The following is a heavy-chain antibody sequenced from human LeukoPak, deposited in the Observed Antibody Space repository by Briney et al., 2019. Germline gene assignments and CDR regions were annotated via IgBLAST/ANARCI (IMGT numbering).Heavy chain of an antibody. V-gene: IGHV1-46*01. CDR1: GDTFSSYC. Sequence: EASVKVSCKASGDTFSSYCMNWVRQAPGQGFEWMGTINPSDGSTTYAQKFQGRVTMTRDTSTSTVYMELRSLTSEDTAVYYCAIDRFLRFLEWLPYYFVYWAQGTLVTVSS. D-gene: IGHD3-3*01. CDR2: INPSDGST. CDR3: AIDRFLRFLEWLPYYFVY. J-gene: IGHJ4*02.